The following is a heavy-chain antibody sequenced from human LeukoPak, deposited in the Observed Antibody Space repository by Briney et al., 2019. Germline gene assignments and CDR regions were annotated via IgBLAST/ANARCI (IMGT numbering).Heavy chain of an antibody. CDR3: ARGGILTGYPSYYYYYYGMDV. V-gene: IGHV4-34*01. CDR1: GGTFSGYY. J-gene: IGHJ6*02. D-gene: IGHD3-9*01. Sequence: SETLSVTCAVYGGTFSGYYWSWIRQPPGKWLEWIGEINHSGSTNYNPSLKSRVTISVDTSKNQFSLKLSSVTAADTAVYYCARGGILTGYPSYYYYYYGMDVWGQGTTVTVSS. CDR2: INHSGST.